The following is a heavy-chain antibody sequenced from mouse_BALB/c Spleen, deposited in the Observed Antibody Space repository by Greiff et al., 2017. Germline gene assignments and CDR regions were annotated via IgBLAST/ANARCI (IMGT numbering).Heavy chain of an antibody. Sequence: EVQLVESGPGLVKPSQSLSLTCTVTGYSITSDYAWNWIRQFPGNKLEWMGYISYSGSTSYNPSLKSRISITRDTSKNQFFLQLNSVTTEDTATYYCALDPYGNSGNFDYWGQGTTLTVSS. CDR1: GYSITSDYA. CDR2: ISYSGST. CDR3: ALDPYGNSGNFDY. J-gene: IGHJ2*01. D-gene: IGHD2-10*02. V-gene: IGHV3-2*02.